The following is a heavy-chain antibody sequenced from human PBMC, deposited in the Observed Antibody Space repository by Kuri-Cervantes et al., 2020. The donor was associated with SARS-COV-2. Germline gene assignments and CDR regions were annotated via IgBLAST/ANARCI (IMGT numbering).Heavy chain of an antibody. CDR3: AKPGITMVRGVIYWFDP. CDR2: ISGSGGST. V-gene: IGHV3-23*01. Sequence: GSLRLSCAASGFSFSSYAMSWVRQAPGKGLEWVSAISGSGGSTYYADSVKGRFTISRDNSKNTLYLQMNSLRAEDTAVYYCAKPGITMVRGVIYWFDPWGQGTLVTVSS. CDR1: GFSFSSYA. J-gene: IGHJ5*02. D-gene: IGHD3-10*01.